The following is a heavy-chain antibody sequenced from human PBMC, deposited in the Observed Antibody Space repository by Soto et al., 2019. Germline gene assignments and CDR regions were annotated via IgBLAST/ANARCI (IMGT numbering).Heavy chain of an antibody. CDR2: ISYDGVRR. D-gene: IGHD3-3*01. Sequence: QVQLVESGGGVVQPGGSLRLSCAASGFNFGGYAMHWIRQTPGKGMDWVEYISYDGVRRDYADSVKGRFTIARDNSKNMLYLEMNSLRDEDTAAYYCVRDWRQYAGGYDYWGQGTLLAVSS. CDR1: GFNFGGYA. CDR3: VRDWRQYAGGYDY. J-gene: IGHJ4*02. V-gene: IGHV3-30*04.